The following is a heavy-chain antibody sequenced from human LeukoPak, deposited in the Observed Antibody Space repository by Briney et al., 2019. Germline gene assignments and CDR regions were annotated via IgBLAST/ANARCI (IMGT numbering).Heavy chain of an antibody. V-gene: IGHV1-18*01. J-gene: IGHJ4*02. Sequence: ASVKVSCKASGYTFASYGLSWVRQAPGQGLEWIGWISAYNGDTNYAQKLQGRVTMTTDTSTSTAYMELRSLRSDDTAVYYCARDCDRSGYYCYWGQGTLVTVSS. CDR3: ARDCDRSGYYCY. CDR1: GYTFASYG. D-gene: IGHD3-22*01. CDR2: ISAYNGDT.